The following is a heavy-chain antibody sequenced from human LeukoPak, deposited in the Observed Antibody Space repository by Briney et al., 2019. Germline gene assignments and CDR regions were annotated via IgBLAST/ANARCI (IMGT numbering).Heavy chain of an antibody. V-gene: IGHV3-7*03. D-gene: IGHD2-21*02. Sequence: GGSLRLSCAASGFTFSNYWMSRVRQTPGKGLEWLANIKQDGGQKYYVDSVKGRFTVSRDNAKNSLYLQMNTLRAEDTAVYYCARGIIVVTALYFDSWGQGTLVTVSS. J-gene: IGHJ4*02. CDR2: IKQDGGQK. CDR3: ARGIIVVTALYFDS. CDR1: GFTFSNYW.